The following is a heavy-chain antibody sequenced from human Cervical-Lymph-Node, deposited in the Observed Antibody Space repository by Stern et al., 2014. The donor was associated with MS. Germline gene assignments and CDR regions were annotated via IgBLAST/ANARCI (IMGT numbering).Heavy chain of an antibody. V-gene: IGHV4-59*12. CDR3: AREEIEPLFYLEY. CDR2: TYYGGTS. D-gene: IGHD3-22*01. Sequence: HLQESGPGLVKPSETLSLTCTVSGGSLSGFYWHWVRQPPGPGLEWIGSTYYGGTSNNNHSLTRRVTLSEDRSKNQFSLKLTCGAATDTAVYFCAREEIEPLFYLEYWGQGILVTVSS. CDR1: GGSLSGFY. J-gene: IGHJ4*02.